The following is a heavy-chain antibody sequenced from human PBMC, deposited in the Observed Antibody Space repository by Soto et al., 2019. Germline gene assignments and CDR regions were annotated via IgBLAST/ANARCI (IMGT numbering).Heavy chain of an antibody. CDR3: ARDLDYNGKSQDFQM. CDR1: GDXCTNYW. CDR2: IYPRDSNT. J-gene: IGHJ3*01. D-gene: IGHD4-4*01. Sequence: PGESLXISCKDAGDXCTNYWVAWVRQMTEKGLEWMGIIYPRDSNTRYSPSFQGQVTISADKSISTAYLQWSSLKASDTAIFYCARDLDYNGKSQDFQMWGQGTMVTVSS. V-gene: IGHV5-51*01.